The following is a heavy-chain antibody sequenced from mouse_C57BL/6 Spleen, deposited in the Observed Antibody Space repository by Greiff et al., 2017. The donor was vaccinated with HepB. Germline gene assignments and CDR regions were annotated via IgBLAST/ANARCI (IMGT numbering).Heavy chain of an antibody. J-gene: IGHJ4*01. V-gene: IGHV2-6-1*01. CDR3: ARHNLYGGDAMDY. D-gene: IGHD1-1*01. CDR2: IWSDGST. CDR1: GFSLTSYG. Sequence: QVQLKESGPGLVAPSQSLSITCTVSGFSLTSYGVHWVRQPPGKGLEWLVVIWSDGSTTYNSALKSRLSISKDNSKSQVFLKMNSLQTDDTAMYYCARHNLYGGDAMDYWGQGTSVTVSS.